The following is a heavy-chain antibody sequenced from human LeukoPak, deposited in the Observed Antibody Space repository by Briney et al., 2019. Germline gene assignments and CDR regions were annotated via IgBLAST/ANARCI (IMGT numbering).Heavy chain of an antibody. D-gene: IGHD3-10*01. CDR2: IFTSGRT. V-gene: IGHV4-59*10. J-gene: IGHJ5*02. CDR1: GGSFSGYY. CDR3: ARGLTYYYGSGSNNWFDP. Sequence: SSETLSLTCAVYGGSFSGYYWSWIRQPAGKGLELIGRIFTSGRTNYNPSLKSRVTISLDTSKNQFSLKLSSVTAADTAVYYCARGLTYYYGSGSNNWFDPWGQGTLVTVSS.